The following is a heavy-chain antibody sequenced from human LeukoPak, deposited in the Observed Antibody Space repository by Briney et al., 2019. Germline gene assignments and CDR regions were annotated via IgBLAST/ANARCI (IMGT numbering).Heavy chain of an antibody. CDR2: IIPIFGTA. CDR1: GGTFLSYA. V-gene: IGHV1-69*06. J-gene: IGHJ6*04. Sequence: SVKFSSKASGGTFLSYAISWMRPAPGQGVGWMEGIIPIFGTANYAQKFQGRVTITADKSTSTAYMERSSLRSEDTAVYYCAREDGGMDVWGKGTTVTVSS. CDR3: AREDGGMDV.